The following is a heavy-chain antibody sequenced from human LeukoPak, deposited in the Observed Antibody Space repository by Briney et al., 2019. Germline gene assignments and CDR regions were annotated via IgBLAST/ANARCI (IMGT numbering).Heavy chain of an antibody. CDR2: IYSSGST. D-gene: IGHD3-22*01. CDR1: GGSISNGFYY. CDR3: ARGPYSYDSSGAFDI. Sequence: SETLSLTCTVSGGSISNGFYYWSWIRQPAGKGLEWIGRIYSSGSTNYNPSLKSRVTISVDTSKNQFSLQLSSVTAADTALYYCARGPYSYDSSGAFDIWGQGTMVTVSS. J-gene: IGHJ3*02. V-gene: IGHV4-61*02.